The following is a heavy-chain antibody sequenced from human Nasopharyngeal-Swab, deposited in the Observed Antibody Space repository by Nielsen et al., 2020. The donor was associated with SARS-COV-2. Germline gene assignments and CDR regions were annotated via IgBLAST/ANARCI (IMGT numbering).Heavy chain of an antibody. CDR1: GFTFSSYS. J-gene: IGHJ4*02. CDR3: ARYVDTAMVTGDY. V-gene: IGHV3-21*01. Sequence: GESLKISCAASGFTFSSYSMNWVRQAPGEGLEWVSSISSSSSYIYYADSVKGRFTISRDNAKNSLYLQMNSLRAEDTAVYYCARYVDTAMVTGDYWGQGTLVTVSS. CDR2: ISSSSSYI. D-gene: IGHD5-18*01.